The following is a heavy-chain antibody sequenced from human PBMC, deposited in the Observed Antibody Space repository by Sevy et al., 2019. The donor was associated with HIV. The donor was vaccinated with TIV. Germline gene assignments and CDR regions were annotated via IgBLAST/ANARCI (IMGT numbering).Heavy chain of an antibody. V-gene: IGHV3-48*03. J-gene: IGHJ4*02. CDR1: GISISSHW. Sequence: GGSLRLSCVGAGISISSHWMNWVRQSPGKGLEWVASISNSGTNIYYSDSVRGRFTISRDTAKNSLYLQMNSLRAEDTAVYYCARDLPPSATTVAHFDYWGQGTLVTVSS. CDR2: ISNSGTNI. D-gene: IGHD4-17*01. CDR3: ARDLPPSATTVAHFDY.